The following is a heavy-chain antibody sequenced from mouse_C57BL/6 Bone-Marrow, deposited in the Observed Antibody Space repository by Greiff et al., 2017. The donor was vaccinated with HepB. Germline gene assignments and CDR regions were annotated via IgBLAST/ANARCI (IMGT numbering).Heavy chain of an antibody. V-gene: IGHV1-72*01. J-gene: IGHJ4*01. CDR1: GYTFTSYW. CDR3: ARYYGSSSYYYAMDY. Sequence: VQLQQSGAELVKPGASVKLSCKASGYTFTSYWMHWVKQRPGRGLEWIGRIDPNSGGTKYNEKLKSKATLTVDKPSSTAYMQLSSLTSEDSAVYYCARYYGSSSYYYAMDYWGQGTSVTVSS. CDR2: IDPNSGGT. D-gene: IGHD1-1*01.